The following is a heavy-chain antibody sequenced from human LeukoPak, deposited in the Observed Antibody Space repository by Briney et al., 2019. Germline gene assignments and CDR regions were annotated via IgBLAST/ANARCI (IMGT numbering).Heavy chain of an antibody. CDR2: LYHSGTT. D-gene: IGHD4-17*01. Sequence: SETLSLTCSVSGFSISSGYYWGWIRQPPGKGLEWIGSLYHSGTTCNNPSPKSRVTISVDTSKNQFSLKLNSVTAADTAVYYCARDYGDYEGGYYYMDVWGKGTTVTVSS. J-gene: IGHJ6*03. V-gene: IGHV4-38-2*02. CDR3: ARDYGDYEGGYYYMDV. CDR1: GFSISSGYY.